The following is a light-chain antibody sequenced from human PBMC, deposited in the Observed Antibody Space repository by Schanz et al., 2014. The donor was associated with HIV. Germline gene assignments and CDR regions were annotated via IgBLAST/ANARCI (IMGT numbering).Light chain of an antibody. CDR2: AAS. CDR1: QGISNS. V-gene: IGKV1-9*01. J-gene: IGKJ1*01. CDR3: QQYHSYPWT. Sequence: IQLTQSPSSLSASVRDRVTITCRASQGISNSLAWYQQKPGKGPKLLIYAASTLQTGVPSRFSGSGSGTEFTLTISSLQPDDFATYHCQQYHSYPWTFGQGTKVEIK.